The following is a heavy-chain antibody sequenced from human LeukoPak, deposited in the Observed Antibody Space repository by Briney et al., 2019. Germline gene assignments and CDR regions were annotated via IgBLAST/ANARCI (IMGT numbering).Heavy chain of an antibody. CDR2: ISGSGGAT. CDR3: ARAQYYYDSSGYSWFDP. J-gene: IGHJ5*02. Sequence: GGSLRLSCAASGFTFYSSGMGWVRQAPGKGLEWVSAISGSGGATYYADSVKGRFTVSRDDSKNTLYLQMNSLRSEDTAVYYCARAQYYYDSSGYSWFDPWGQGTLVTVSS. D-gene: IGHD3-22*01. CDR1: GFTFYSSG. V-gene: IGHV3-23*01.